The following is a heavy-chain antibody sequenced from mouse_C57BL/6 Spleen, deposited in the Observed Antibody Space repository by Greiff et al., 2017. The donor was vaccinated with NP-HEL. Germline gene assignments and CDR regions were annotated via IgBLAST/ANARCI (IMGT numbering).Heavy chain of an antibody. CDR1: GFTFSSYA. CDR2: ISDGGSYT. D-gene: IGHD1-1*01. Sequence: EVQVVESGGGLVKPGGSLKLSCAASGFTFSSYAMSWVRQTPEKRLELVATISDGGSYTYYPDNVKGRFTISRDNAKNNLYLQMSHLKSEHTAMYYCARERVYYGSLYRYFDVWGTGTTVTVSS. J-gene: IGHJ1*03. CDR3: ARERVYYGSLYRYFDV. V-gene: IGHV5-4*01.